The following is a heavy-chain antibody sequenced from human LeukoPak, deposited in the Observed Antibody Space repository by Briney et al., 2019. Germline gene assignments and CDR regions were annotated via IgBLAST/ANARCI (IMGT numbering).Heavy chain of an antibody. V-gene: IGHV3-30-3*01. CDR3: AREGTAMVLDY. J-gene: IGHJ4*02. Sequence: PGGSLRLSCAASGFTFSSYAMHWVRQAPGKGLEWVAVISYDGSNKYYADSVKGRFTISRDNSKNTLYLQMNSLRAEDTAVYYYAREGTAMVLDYWGQGTLVTVSS. CDR1: GFTFSSYA. CDR2: ISYDGSNK. D-gene: IGHD5-18*01.